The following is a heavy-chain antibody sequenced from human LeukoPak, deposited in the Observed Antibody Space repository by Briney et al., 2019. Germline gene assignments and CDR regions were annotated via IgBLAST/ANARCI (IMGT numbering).Heavy chain of an antibody. CDR2: INPSGGST. J-gene: IGHJ4*02. Sequence: ASVKVSCKASGYTFTSYYMHWVRQAPGQGLEWMGIINPSGGSTSYAQKFQGRVTMTRDTSTSTVYMELSSLRFEDTAVYYCARVEWRGYFDYWGQGTLVTVSS. V-gene: IGHV1-46*01. CDR1: GYTFTSYY. CDR3: ARVEWRGYFDY. D-gene: IGHD3-3*01.